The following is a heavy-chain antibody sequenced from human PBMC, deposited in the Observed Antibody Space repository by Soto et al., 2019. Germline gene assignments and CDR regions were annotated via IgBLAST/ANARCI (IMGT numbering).Heavy chain of an antibody. D-gene: IGHD6-13*01. CDR2: IWNDGSNK. V-gene: IGHV3-33*03. CDR3: ASGGLWGIAAPPDDY. CDR1: GFTFSSYG. J-gene: IGHJ4*02. Sequence: QVQLVESGGGVVQPGRSLRLSCAASGFTFSSYGMHWVRQAPGKGLEWVAVIWNDGSNKYYADSVTGRFTISRDNSKNTLYLQMNSLRAEDTAVYYCASGGLWGIAAPPDDYWGQGTLVTVSS.